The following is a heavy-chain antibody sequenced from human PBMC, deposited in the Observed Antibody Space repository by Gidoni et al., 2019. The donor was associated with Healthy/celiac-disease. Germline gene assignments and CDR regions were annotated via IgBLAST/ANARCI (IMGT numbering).Heavy chain of an antibody. J-gene: IGHJ4*02. Sequence: QVQLVPSVAEVKKPGASVKVSCKVSGYTITELSMHWVRQAPGKGLEWMGGFDHEDGETIYAQKFQGRVTRTEDTSTDTAYMGLSSLRSEDTAVYYCATVSGYSYYFDYWGQGTLVTVSS. V-gene: IGHV1-24*01. CDR1: GYTITELS. CDR3: ATVSGYSYYFDY. CDR2: FDHEDGET. D-gene: IGHD3-3*01.